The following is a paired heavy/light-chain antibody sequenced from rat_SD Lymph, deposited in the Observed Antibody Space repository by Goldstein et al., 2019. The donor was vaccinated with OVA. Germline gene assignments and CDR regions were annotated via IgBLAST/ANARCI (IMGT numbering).Light chain of an antibody. CDR3: LQHKLYPLT. CDR2: GAT. CDR1: QDSGNY. Sequence: DIQMTQSPSSMSVSLGDRVTIICRASQDSGNYLTWYLQKPEKSPKVMIYGATNLEDGVPSRFSGSRSGSNYSLTINSLESEDTGTYFCLQHKLYPLTFGSGTKLEIK. J-gene: IGKJ5*01. V-gene: IGKV14S19*01.
Heavy chain of an antibody. CDR1: GFTFSNYY. CDR3: ASLRAYEPLDF. D-gene: IGHD1-12*01. J-gene: IGHJ2*01. CDR2: ISYGGTTS. Sequence: EVQLVESGGGSVQPGGSLKLSCAASGFTFSNYYMAWVRQAPKKGLEWVASISYGGTTSYYGDSVRGRFTISRDNTENTLKLQMNSLRSEDTATYYCASLRAYEPLDFWGQGVMVTVSS. V-gene: IGHV5-22*01.